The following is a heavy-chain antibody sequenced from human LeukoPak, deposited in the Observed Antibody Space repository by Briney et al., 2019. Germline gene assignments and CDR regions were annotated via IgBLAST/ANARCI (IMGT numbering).Heavy chain of an antibody. CDR3: AKDRRYVFMFAFDI. D-gene: IGHD3-10*02. CDR1: GFTLSSDA. V-gene: IGHV3-30*18. CDR2: ISYDGSNK. J-gene: IGHJ3*02. Sequence: QSGGSLRLSCAASGFTLSSDAMNWVRQAPGKGLEWVAVISYDGSNKYYADSVKGRFTISRDNSKNTLYLQMNSLRAEDTAVYYCAKDRRYVFMFAFDIWGQGTMVTVSS.